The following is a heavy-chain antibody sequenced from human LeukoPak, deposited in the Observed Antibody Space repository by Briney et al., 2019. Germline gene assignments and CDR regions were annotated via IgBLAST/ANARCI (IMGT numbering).Heavy chain of an antibody. D-gene: IGHD6-19*01. CDR3: ASRGISVAGSLVDY. V-gene: IGHV4-39*01. Sequence: KTSETLSLTCTVSGGSISSSSYYWGWIRQPPGKGLEWIGRIYYSGSTYYNPSLKSRVTISVDTSKNQFSLKLSSVTAADTAVYYCASRGISVAGSLVDYWGQGILVTVSS. CDR2: IYYSGST. CDR1: GGSISSSSYY. J-gene: IGHJ4*02.